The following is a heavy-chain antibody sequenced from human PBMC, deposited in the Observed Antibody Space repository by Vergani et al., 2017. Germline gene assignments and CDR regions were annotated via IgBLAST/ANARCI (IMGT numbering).Heavy chain of an antibody. J-gene: IGHJ6*02. CDR2: LRYDGSNE. D-gene: IGHD2-2*01. V-gene: IGHV3-30*02. CDR1: GFSFSTYG. CDR3: ANSYCSSLSCYAFYGMEV. Sequence: QVQLVESGGGVVQPGGSLRLSCAASGFSFSTYGMHWVRQAPGRGLEWVAFLRYDGSNEYYGDAVKGRFIISRDNSKNKLSLEMHSLRPEDTAVYYCANSYCSSLSCYAFYGMEVWGQGTTVTVSS.